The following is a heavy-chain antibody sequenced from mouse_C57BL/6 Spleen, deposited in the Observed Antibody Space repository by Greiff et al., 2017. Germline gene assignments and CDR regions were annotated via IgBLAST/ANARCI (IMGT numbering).Heavy chain of an antibody. V-gene: IGHV1-64*01. CDR2: LHPNRGST. CDR1: GYTFTRYW. D-gene: IGHD1-1*01. CDR3: ARDYGSSPWFAY. Sequence: VQLQESGAELVKPGASVKLSCKASGYTFTRYWMHWVKQRPGQGLEWIGLLHPNRGSTTYNEQFKSKATLTVDKSSRTAYMLLSSLPSEDSAVYYCARDYGSSPWFAYWGQGTLVTVSA. J-gene: IGHJ3*01.